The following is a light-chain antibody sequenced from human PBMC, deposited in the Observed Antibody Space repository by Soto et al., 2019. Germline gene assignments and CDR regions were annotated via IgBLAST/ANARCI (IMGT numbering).Light chain of an antibody. CDR3: QQTYSSPWT. V-gene: IGKV1-39*01. J-gene: IGKJ1*01. CDR1: QSIDNN. Sequence: DIQMSRSPSSLSSSVCDILTITCRASQSIDNNLNWYQQKPGKAPKLLIYETSILQSGVPSRFSGSGSGAEFTLTITSLQPEDFATYSCQQTYSSPWTFGQGTKVDIK. CDR2: ETS.